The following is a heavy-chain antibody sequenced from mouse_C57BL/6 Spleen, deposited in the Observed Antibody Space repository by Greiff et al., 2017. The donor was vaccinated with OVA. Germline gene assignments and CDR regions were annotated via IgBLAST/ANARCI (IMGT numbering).Heavy chain of an antibody. CDR1: GFTFSSYA. CDR3: AGEDPGVAFGC. D-gene: IGHD1-1*01. V-gene: IGHV5-4*03. J-gene: IGHJ2*01. Sequence: EVKLVESGGGLVKPGGSLKLSCAASGFTFSSYAMSWVRQTPEKRLEWVATISDGGSYTYYPDNVKGRFTISRDNAKNNLYLQMSHLTSEDTAMYYCAGEDPGVAFGCWGQGTTLAVSS. CDR2: ISDGGSYT.